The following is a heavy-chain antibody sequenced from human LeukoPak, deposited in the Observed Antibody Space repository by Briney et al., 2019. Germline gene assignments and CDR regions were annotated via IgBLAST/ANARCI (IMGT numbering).Heavy chain of an antibody. CDR3: AKDVGVYSGYDSIGY. D-gene: IGHD5-12*01. V-gene: IGHV3-23*01. Sequence: GGSLRLSCAASGFTFSSYAMSWVRQAPGKGLEWVSAMSGSGGSTYYADSVKGRFTISRDNSKNTLYLQMNSLRAEDTAVYYCAKDVGVYSGYDSIGYWGQGTLVTVSS. J-gene: IGHJ4*02. CDR2: MSGSGGST. CDR1: GFTFSSYA.